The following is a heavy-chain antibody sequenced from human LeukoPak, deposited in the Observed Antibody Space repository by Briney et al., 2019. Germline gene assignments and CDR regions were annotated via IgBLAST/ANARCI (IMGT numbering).Heavy chain of an antibody. D-gene: IGHD2-2*01. CDR3: AKAPGKLLSFDY. V-gene: IGHV3-53*01. CDR1: GFTVSSNY. J-gene: IGHJ4*02. CDR2: IYTGGTT. Sequence: GGSLRLSCAASGFTVSSNYMSWVRQAPGKGLEWVSVIYTGGTTYYADSVKGRFTISRDSSQNTLYLQMNSLRAEDTAVYYCAKAPGKLLSFDYWGQGTLVTVSS.